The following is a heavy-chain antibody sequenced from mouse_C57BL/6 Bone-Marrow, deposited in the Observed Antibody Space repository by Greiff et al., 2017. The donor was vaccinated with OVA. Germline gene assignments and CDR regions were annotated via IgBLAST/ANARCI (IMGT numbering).Heavy chain of an antibody. CDR3: TRSLMAPYAIDY. V-gene: IGHV1-15*01. CDR2: IDPETGGT. Sequence: VQLQQSGAELVRPGASVTLSCKASGYTFTDYEMHWVKQTPVHGLEWIGAIDPETGGTAYNQKFKGKAILTADKSSSTAYMELRSLPSEDSAVYYCTRSLMAPYAIDYWGQGTSVTVSS. J-gene: IGHJ4*01. D-gene: IGHD1-1*02. CDR1: GYTFTDYE.